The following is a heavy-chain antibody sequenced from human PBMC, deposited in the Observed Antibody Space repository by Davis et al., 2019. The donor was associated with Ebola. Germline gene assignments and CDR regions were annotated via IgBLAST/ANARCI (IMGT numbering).Heavy chain of an antibody. J-gene: IGHJ4*02. CDR2: IKTNTDGGTA. CDR1: GFTFINAW. Sequence: GESLKISCAASGFTFINAWMNWVRQAPGKGLEWVGRIKTNTDGGTADYAAPVKGRFTISRDDSKNMLYLQMNSLEPDDTAVYYCARASTWEMLDYWGQGTPVTVSS. CDR3: ARASTWEMLDY. D-gene: IGHD1-26*01. V-gene: IGHV3-15*01.